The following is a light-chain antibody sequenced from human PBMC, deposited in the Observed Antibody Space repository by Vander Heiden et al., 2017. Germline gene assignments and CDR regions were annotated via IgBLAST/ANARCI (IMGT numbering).Light chain of an antibody. CDR3: QVWDSATDHHV. CDR2: DDS. Sequence: YVLTQPPSVSVAPGQTAKITCGGHNIGTKSVHWYRQRPGQAPVLVVYDDSDRPSGIPERFSGSNSGSAATLTISGVEAGDEADYFCQVWDSATDHHVFATGTKVTVL. V-gene: IGLV3-21*02. CDR1: NIGTKS. J-gene: IGLJ1*01.